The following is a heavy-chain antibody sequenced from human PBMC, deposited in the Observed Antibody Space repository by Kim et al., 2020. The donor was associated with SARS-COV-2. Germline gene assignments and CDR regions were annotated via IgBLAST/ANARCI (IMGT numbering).Heavy chain of an antibody. CDR3: ARRTRTGSTDY. J-gene: IGHJ4*02. V-gene: IGHV4-39*01. D-gene: IGHD2-8*02. Sequence: YNPPLKSRVTIPVDTSKNQFSLKLSSVSAADTAVYYCARRTRTGSTDYWGQGTLVTVSS.